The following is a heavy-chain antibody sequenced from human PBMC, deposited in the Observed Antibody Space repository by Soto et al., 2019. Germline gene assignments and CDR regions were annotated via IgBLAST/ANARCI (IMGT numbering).Heavy chain of an antibody. Sequence: HPGGSLRLSCAASGFTFSSYAMSWVRQAPGKGLEWVSAISGSGGSTYYADSVKGRFTISRDNSKNTLYLQMNSLRAEDTAVYYCAKDVPCYDFWSGYSADYYFDYWGQGTLVTVSS. CDR1: GFTFSSYA. J-gene: IGHJ4*02. CDR3: AKDVPCYDFWSGYSADYYFDY. CDR2: ISGSGGST. V-gene: IGHV3-23*01. D-gene: IGHD3-3*01.